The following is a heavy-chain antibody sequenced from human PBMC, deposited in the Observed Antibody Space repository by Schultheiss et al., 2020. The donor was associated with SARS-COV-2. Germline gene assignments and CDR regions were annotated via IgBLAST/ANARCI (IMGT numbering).Heavy chain of an antibody. Sequence: GGSLRLSCAASGFTFSSYDMHWVRQATGKGLEWVSAISGTGGSTYYADSVKGRFTISRDNAKNSLYLQMNSLRAEDTAVYYCAKDGPIAAAGLDYWGQGTLVTVSS. V-gene: IGHV3-23*01. CDR3: AKDGPIAAAGLDY. J-gene: IGHJ4*02. CDR2: ISGTGGST. D-gene: IGHD6-13*01. CDR1: GFTFSSYD.